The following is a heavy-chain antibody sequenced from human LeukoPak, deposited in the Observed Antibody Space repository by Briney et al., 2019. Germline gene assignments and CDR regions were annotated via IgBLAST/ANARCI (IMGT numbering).Heavy chain of an antibody. J-gene: IGHJ4*02. CDR2: ITGSGDST. V-gene: IGHV3-23*01. D-gene: IGHD2-2*02. CDR3: AREGDCSSTSCHIGY. Sequence: HTGGSLGLSCAASGFTFSIYAMGWVRQAPGKGLEWVSGITGSGDSTYYADSMKGRLTISRDNSKNTLYLHMNSLRAEDTAVYYCAREGDCSSTSCHIGYWGQGTLVTVSS. CDR1: GFTFSIYA.